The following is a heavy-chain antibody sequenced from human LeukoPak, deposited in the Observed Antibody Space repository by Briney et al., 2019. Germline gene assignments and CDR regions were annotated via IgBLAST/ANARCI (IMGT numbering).Heavy chain of an antibody. J-gene: IGHJ4*02. Sequence: SETLTLTCTASGASISSYFWSWIRQPPGKGLEWIGYIYSSGGTNYNPSLKSRVAMSVDTSKNQFSLKLSSVTAADTAVYYCARGLYNWNYVHVYWGQGTLVTVSS. CDR1: GASISSYF. V-gene: IGHV4-59*01. CDR2: IYSSGGT. CDR3: ARGLYNWNYVHVY. D-gene: IGHD1-7*01.